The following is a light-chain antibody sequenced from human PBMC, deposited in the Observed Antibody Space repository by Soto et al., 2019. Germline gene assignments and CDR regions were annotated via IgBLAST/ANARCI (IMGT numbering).Light chain of an antibody. CDR3: QQSYSTPLT. CDR1: QSISSY. V-gene: IGKV1-39*01. J-gene: IGKJ4*01. CDR2: AAS. Sequence: DIPMTQSPSSLSASVGDRVTITCRASQSISSYLIWYQQKPGKAPKLLIYAASRLQSGVPSRFSGSGSGTDFTLTISSLQPEDFATYYCQQSYSTPLTFGGGTKVEIK.